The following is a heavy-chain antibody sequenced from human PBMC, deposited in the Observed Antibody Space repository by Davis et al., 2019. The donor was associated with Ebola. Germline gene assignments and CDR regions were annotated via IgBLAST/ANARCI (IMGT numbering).Heavy chain of an antibody. J-gene: IGHJ6*02. CDR3: ARGDGDVVVVAATHVSYYYYGMDV. CDR2: TSSGSSTI. D-gene: IGHD2-15*01. CDR1: GFTFSSYT. Sequence: PGGSLRLSCAASGFTFSSYTMNWVRQAPGKGLEWVSYTSSGSSTIYYADSVKGRFTISRDNAKNTLYLQMNSLRAEDTAVYYCARGDGDVVVVAATHVSYYYYGMDVWGQGTTVTVSS. V-gene: IGHV3-48*01.